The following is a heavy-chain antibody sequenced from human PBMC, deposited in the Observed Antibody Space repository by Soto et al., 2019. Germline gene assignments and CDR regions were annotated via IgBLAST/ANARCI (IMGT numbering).Heavy chain of an antibody. CDR2: INSDGSST. CDR1: GFTFSSYW. J-gene: IGHJ6*02. Sequence: WGPMRLSCAASGFTFSSYWMHWVRKATEKRLVWVSRINSDGSSTSYADSVKGRFTISRDNAKNTLYLQMNSLRAEDTAVYYCSRCPYFDWLSPRELYGMDVWGQGTTVTVSS. CDR3: SRCPYFDWLSPRELYGMDV. D-gene: IGHD3-9*01. V-gene: IGHV3-74*01.